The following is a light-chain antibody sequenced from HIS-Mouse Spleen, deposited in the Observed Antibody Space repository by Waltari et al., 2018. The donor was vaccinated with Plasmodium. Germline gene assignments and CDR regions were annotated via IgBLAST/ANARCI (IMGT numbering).Light chain of an antibody. Sequence: EIVLTQSPATLSLSPGERATLPCRASQSVSSYLAWYQQKPGQAPRLLIYDAPNRATGIPARFSGSGSGTDFTLTISSLEPEDFAVYYCQQRSNWPTFGQGTKVEIK. CDR1: QSVSSY. J-gene: IGKJ1*01. CDR3: QQRSNWPT. CDR2: DAP. V-gene: IGKV3-11*01.